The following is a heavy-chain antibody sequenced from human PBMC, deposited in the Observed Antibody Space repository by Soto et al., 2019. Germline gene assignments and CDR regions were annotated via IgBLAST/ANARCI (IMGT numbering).Heavy chain of an antibody. V-gene: IGHV1-8*01. Sequence: ASVKVSCKTSGYSFTSYDINWVRQATGHGLELMGWMNPDSGHTDYVQSFQGRVTMTRNTSISTAYMELSGLRSEDTAVYYCAITGRTGYYLWYWGQGTLVTVSS. D-gene: IGHD3-9*01. CDR2: MNPDSGHT. CDR3: AITGRTGYYLWY. CDR1: GYSFTSYD. J-gene: IGHJ4*02.